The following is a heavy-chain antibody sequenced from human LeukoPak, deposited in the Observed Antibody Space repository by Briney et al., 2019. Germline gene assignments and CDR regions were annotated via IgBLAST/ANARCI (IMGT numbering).Heavy chain of an antibody. V-gene: IGHV1-8*01. CDR1: GYTFTSYD. J-gene: IGHJ5*02. Sequence: ASVKVSCKASGYTFTSYDINSVRQANGQGLEWMGWMNPNSGNTGYAQKFQGRVTMTRNTSISTAYMELSSLRSEDTAVYYCARVRGGYYDILTGYLRPNWFDPWGQGTLVTVSS. D-gene: IGHD3-9*01. CDR2: MNPNSGNT. CDR3: ARVRGGYYDILTGYLRPNWFDP.